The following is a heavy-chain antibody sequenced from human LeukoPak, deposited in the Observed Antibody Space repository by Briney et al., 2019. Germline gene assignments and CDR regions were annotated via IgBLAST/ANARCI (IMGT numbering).Heavy chain of an antibody. CDR3: AKSRYSSSWYRDFDY. CDR2: ISGSGGST. Sequence: GGSLRLSCAASGFIFSSYAMSWVRQAPGKGLEWVSGISGSGGSTYYADSVKGRFTISRDNSNNTLYLQMNSLRAEDTAVYYCAKSRYSSSWYRDFDYWGQGTLVTVSS. J-gene: IGHJ4*02. CDR1: GFIFSSYA. D-gene: IGHD6-13*01. V-gene: IGHV3-23*01.